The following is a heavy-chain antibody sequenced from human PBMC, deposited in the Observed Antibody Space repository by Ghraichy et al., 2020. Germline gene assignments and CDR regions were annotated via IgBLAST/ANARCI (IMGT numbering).Heavy chain of an antibody. Sequence: GESLNISCAGSGFTFNKYIMSWVRQAPGKGLEWVSSISSSGDYISYADSVKGRFSMSRDNAKNSLFLHMKSLRAEDTAVFYCARVPLTGGSYADYWGQGTPVTVSS. CDR1: GFTFNKYI. D-gene: IGHD1-26*01. CDR2: ISSSGDYI. CDR3: ARVPLTGGSYADY. J-gene: IGHJ4*02. V-gene: IGHV3-21*01.